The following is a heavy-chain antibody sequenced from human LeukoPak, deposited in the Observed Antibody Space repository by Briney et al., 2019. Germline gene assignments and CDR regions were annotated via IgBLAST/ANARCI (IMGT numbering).Heavy chain of an antibody. CDR2: ISSSSSYI. CDR3: ARGAVPPLDCSGGSCYSGDY. J-gene: IGHJ4*02. D-gene: IGHD2-15*01. Sequence: GGSLRLSCAASGFTFSRYSMNWVRQAPGKGLEWVSSISSSSSYIYYTDSVKGRFTISRDNAKNSLYLQMNSLRTEDTAVYYCARGAVPPLDCSGGSCYSGDYWGQGTLVTVSS. V-gene: IGHV3-21*01. CDR1: GFTFSRYS.